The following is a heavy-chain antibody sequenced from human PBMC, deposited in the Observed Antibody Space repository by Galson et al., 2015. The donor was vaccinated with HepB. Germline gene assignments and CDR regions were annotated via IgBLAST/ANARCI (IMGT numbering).Heavy chain of an antibody. V-gene: IGHV3-7*04. J-gene: IGHJ4*02. CDR1: GFTFSSYW. CDR2: IKQDGSEK. D-gene: IGHD2-15*01. CDR3: ARGGSGGYCSGGSCHDY. Sequence: SLRLSCAASGFTFSSYWMSWVRQAPGEGLEWVANIKQDGSEKYYVDSVKGRFTISRDNAKSSLYLQMNSLRAEDTAVYYCARGGSGGYCSGGSCHDYWGQGTLVTVSS.